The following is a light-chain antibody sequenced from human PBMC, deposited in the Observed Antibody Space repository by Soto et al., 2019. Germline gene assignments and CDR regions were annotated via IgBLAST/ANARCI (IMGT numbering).Light chain of an antibody. CDR3: QQSYSTPWT. J-gene: IGKJ1*01. V-gene: IGKV1-39*01. CDR1: QTISSW. CDR2: AAS. Sequence: QMTQSPSSLSASEGDRVTITCRASQTISSWLAWYQQKPGKAPKLLIYAASSLQGGIPSRFSGSGSETDFTLTINSLQPEDFATYFCQQSYSTPWTFGQGTKVDIK.